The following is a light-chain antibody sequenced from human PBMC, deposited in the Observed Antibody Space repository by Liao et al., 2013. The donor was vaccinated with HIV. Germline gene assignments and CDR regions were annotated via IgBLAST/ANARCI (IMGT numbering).Light chain of an antibody. J-gene: IGLJ1*01. Sequence: SYVLTQPPSVSVAPGKTATITCGGDDFGTKRVQWYQQKPGQAPVLVLYFESDRPSGIPERFSGSNSRNTATLTITRVEAGDEADYFCQVWDSSSDHPYVFGTGTKVTVL. CDR2: FES. CDR1: DFGTKR. CDR3: QVWDSSSDHPYV. V-gene: IGLV3-21*01.